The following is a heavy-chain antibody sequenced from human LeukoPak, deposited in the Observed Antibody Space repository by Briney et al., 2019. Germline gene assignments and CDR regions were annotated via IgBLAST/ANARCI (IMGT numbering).Heavy chain of an antibody. CDR2: INSISSYI. Sequence: PGGSLRLSCAASGFTFSSYSMNWVRQAPGKGLECGSSINSISSYIYYADSVKGRFTISRDNAKNSLYLQMTSLRAEDTAVYYCAPGETWSSSWPGYWGQGTLVTVSS. CDR3: APGETWSSSWPGY. V-gene: IGHV3-21*01. J-gene: IGHJ4*02. D-gene: IGHD6-13*01. CDR1: GFTFSSYS.